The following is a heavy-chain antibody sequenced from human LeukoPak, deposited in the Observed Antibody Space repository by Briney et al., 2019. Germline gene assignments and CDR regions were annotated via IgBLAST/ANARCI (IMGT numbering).Heavy chain of an antibody. V-gene: IGHV1-8*03. CDR3: ARDGEGQNWFDP. J-gene: IGHJ5*02. Sequence: ASVKVSCKASGYTFTSYDINWVRQATGQGLERMGWMNPNSGNTGYAQKFQGGVTITRNTSISTAYMELSSLRSEDTAVYYCARDGEGQNWFDPWGQGTLVTVSS. D-gene: IGHD5-24*01. CDR1: GYTFTSYD. CDR2: MNPNSGNT.